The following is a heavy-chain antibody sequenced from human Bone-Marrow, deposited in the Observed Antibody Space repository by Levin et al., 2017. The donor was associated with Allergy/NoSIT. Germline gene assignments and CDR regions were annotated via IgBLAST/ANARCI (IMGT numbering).Heavy chain of an antibody. V-gene: IGHV3-30*18. CDR1: GFTFSSYG. J-gene: IGHJ6*02. CDR3: AKDIVGATRRYYYYGMDV. D-gene: IGHD1-26*01. CDR2: ISYDGSNK. Sequence: GESLKISCAASGFTFSSYGMHWVRQAPGKGLEWVAVISYDGSNKYYADSVKGRFTISRDNSKNTLYLQMNSLRAEDTAVYYCAKDIVGATRRYYYYGMDVWGQGTTVTVSS.